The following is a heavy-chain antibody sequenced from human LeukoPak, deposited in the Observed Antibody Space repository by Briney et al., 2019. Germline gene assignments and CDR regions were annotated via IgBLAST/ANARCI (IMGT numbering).Heavy chain of an antibody. CDR1: GFTFSTYW. CDR2: IDSDETST. V-gene: IGHV3-74*01. CDR3: ARDLGVGSSSSLDY. Sequence: GGSLRLSCAASGFTFSTYWMDWVRQAPGEGLVWVSRIDSDETSTTYADSVKGRFTISRDNAKNTLYLQMNSLRAEDTAVYYCARDLGVGSSSSLDYWGQGTLVTVSS. J-gene: IGHJ4*02. D-gene: IGHD6-6*01.